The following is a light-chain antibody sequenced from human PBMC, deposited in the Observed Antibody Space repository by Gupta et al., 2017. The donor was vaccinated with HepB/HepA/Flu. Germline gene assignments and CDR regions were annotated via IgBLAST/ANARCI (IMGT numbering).Light chain of an antibody. J-gene: IGKJ1*01. CDR3: QHRSNWPPT. V-gene: IGKV3-11*01. CDR2: DAS. CDR1: QSVSSY. Sequence: EIVLTQSPATLSLSPGERASLSCRASQSVSSYLAWYQQKPGQAPRLLIYDASNRATGVPARFSGSGSGTDFTLTISSLEPEDFAVYYCQHRSNWPPTFGQGTKVEIK.